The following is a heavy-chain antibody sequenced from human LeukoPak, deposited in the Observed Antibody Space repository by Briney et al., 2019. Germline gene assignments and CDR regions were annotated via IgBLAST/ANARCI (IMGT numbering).Heavy chain of an antibody. D-gene: IGHD3-3*01. J-gene: IGHJ4*02. CDR1: GFTFSSYW. CDR2: IKQDGSEK. Sequence: GGSLRLSCAASGFTFSSYWMSWVRQAPGKGLEWVANIKQDGSEKYYVDSVKGRFTISRDNAKNSLYLQMNSLRAEDTAVYYCASGAYYDFWSDYYMGYYFDYWGQGTLVTVSS. CDR3: ASGAYYDFWSDYYMGYYFDY. V-gene: IGHV3-7*01.